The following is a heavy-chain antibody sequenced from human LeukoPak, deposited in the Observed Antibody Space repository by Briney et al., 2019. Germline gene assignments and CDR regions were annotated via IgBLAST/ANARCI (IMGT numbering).Heavy chain of an antibody. J-gene: IGHJ6*03. V-gene: IGHV3-48*03. CDR1: GFTFSTYE. D-gene: IGHD3-10*01. Sequence: GGSLRLSCAASGFTFSTYEMNWVRQAPGKGLEWVSYISSSSSGIYYADSVKGRFTISRDNAKNSLYLQMNSLRAEDTAVYYCAKPFGSYYYYMDVWGKGTTVTVSS. CDR2: ISSSSSGI. CDR3: AKPFGSYYYYMDV.